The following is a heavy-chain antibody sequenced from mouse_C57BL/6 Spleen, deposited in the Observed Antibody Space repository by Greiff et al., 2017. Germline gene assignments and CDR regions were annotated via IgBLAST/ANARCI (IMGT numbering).Heavy chain of an antibody. D-gene: IGHD1-1*01. J-gene: IGHJ3*01. CDR1: GFNIKDYY. V-gene: IGHV14-2*01. CDR2: IDPEDGET. Sequence: EVKLMESGAELVKPGASVKLSCTASGFNIKDYYMHWVKQRTEQGLEWIGRIDPEDGETKYAPKFQGKATITADTSSNTAYLQLSSLTSEDTAVYYCASRRGSSYPFAYWGQGTLVTVYA. CDR3: ASRRGSSYPFAY.